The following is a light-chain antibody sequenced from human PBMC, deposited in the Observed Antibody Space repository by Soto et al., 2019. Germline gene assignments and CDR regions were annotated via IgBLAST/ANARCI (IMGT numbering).Light chain of an antibody. CDR2: GAS. CDR3: QHYNNWPPYT. J-gene: IGKJ2*01. V-gene: IGKV3-15*01. Sequence: EIVMTQSPATLSVSPGERATLACRASQSVSRNLAWYQQKPGQDPRLLIYGASTRATGIPARFSGSGSGTEFTLTISSRQSADFAVYYCQHYNNWPPYTFGQGNKLELK. CDR1: QSVSRN.